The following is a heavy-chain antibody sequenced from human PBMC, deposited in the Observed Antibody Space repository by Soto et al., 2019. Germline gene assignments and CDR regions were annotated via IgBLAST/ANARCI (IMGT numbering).Heavy chain of an antibody. D-gene: IGHD3-3*01. V-gene: IGHV3-30*18. CDR3: AKDFFRTPWGMDV. Sequence: PGGSLRLSCAASGFTFSSYGMHWVRQAPGKGLEWVAVISYDGSNKYYADSVKGRFTISRDNSKNTLYLQMNSLRAEDTAVYYCAKDFFRTPWGMDVWGQGTTVTVSS. CDR1: GFTFSSYG. CDR2: ISYDGSNK. J-gene: IGHJ6*02.